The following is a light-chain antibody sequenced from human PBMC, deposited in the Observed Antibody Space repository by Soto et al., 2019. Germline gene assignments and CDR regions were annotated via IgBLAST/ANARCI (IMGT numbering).Light chain of an antibody. Sequence: DIQMSQSPSTLSVSVGDRVTITCRASQHIGAWLAWYQQKPGKAPYLLIYKGSSLQNGVPSRFNGSGSGTEFTLSISSLQPDDFATYFCQQYEAYPWTFGQGTKVEV. V-gene: IGKV1-5*03. J-gene: IGKJ1*01. CDR3: QQYEAYPWT. CDR1: QHIGAW. CDR2: KGS.